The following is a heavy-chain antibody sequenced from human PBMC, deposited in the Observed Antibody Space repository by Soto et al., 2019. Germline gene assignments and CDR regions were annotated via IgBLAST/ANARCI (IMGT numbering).Heavy chain of an antibody. CDR1: GGSFSTYY. J-gene: IGHJ4*02. CDR2: INQSGST. V-gene: IGHV4-34*01. Sequence: SETLSLTCGVYGGSFSTYYWSWIRQPQGKGLEWIGEINQSGSTNYNPSLKSRVTMSLDTSKKQFSLKMSSVTAADTAVYYCARGYYYDSLRLDSWGQGTLVTVSS. D-gene: IGHD3-22*01. CDR3: ARGYYYDSLRLDS.